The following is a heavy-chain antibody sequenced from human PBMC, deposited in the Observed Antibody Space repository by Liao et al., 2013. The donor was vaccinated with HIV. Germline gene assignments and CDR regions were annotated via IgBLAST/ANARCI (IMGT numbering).Heavy chain of an antibody. J-gene: IGHJ4*02. CDR1: GGSINTFY. CDR3: ARVRQLVAFDY. CDR2: IYYSGST. D-gene: IGHD2-2*01. V-gene: IGHV4-59*01. Sequence: QVQLQESGPGLVKPSQTLSLTCTVSGGSINTFYWNWIRQPPGKGLEWIGYIYYSGSTNYNPSLKSRVTISVDTSKNQFSLKLSSVTAADTAVFYCARVRQLVAFDYWGQGTLVTVSS.